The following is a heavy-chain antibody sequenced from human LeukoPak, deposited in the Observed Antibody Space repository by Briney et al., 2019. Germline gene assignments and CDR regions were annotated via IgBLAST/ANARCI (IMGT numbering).Heavy chain of an antibody. CDR1: GGSINNYY. Sequence: SETLSLTCTVSGGSINNYYWSWIRQPPGKGLEWIGYIYHSGSTYYNPSLKSRVTISVDRSKNQFSLKLSSVTAADTAVYYCASGSYRGVAFDIWGQGTMVTVSS. D-gene: IGHD1-26*01. CDR3: ASGSYRGVAFDI. J-gene: IGHJ3*02. V-gene: IGHV4-59*12. CDR2: IYHSGST.